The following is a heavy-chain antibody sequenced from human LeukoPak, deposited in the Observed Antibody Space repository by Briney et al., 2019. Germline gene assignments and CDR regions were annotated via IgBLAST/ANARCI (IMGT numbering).Heavy chain of an antibody. J-gene: IGHJ4*02. CDR1: GGSISSSSYY. CDR2: IYYSGST. CDR3: ARLSFGLITIFGVVTNDKTYYFDY. D-gene: IGHD3-3*01. Sequence: SETLSLTCTVPGGSISSSSYYWGWIRQTPGKGLECLGSIYYSGSTYYNPSLKSRVTISVDTSKNQFSLKLSSVTAADTAVYDCARLSFGLITIFGVVTNDKTYYFDYWGQGTLVTVSS. V-gene: IGHV4-39*01.